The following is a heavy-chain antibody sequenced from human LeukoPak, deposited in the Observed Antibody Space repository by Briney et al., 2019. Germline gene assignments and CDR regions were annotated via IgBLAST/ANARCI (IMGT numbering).Heavy chain of an antibody. CDR1: GYTFTGYY. Sequence: GASVKVSCKASGYTFTGYYMHWVRQAPGQGHEWMGWINPKSGGTKYAQKFQGRVTMTRDTSISTAYMELSSLRSDDTAVYYCARDGLDGYKDYWGQGTPVTVSS. CDR3: ARDGLDGYKDY. V-gene: IGHV1-2*02. D-gene: IGHD5-24*01. J-gene: IGHJ4*02. CDR2: INPKSGGT.